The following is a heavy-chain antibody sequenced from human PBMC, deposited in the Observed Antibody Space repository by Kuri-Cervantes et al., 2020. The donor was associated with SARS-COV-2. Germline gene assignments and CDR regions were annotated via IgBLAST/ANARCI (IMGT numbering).Heavy chain of an antibody. J-gene: IGHJ6*02. CDR3: ARDYYDFWSGYYVPYYYYYYGMDV. D-gene: IGHD3-3*01. CDR1: GFPFSSYS. Sequence: GESLKISCAASGFPFSSYSMHWVRQAPGKGLEWVSYISSSSSTIYYADSVKGRFTISRDNAKNSLYLQMNSLRAEDTAVYYCARDYYDFWSGYYVPYYYYYYGMDVWGQGTTVTVSS. CDR2: ISSSSSTI. V-gene: IGHV3-48*01.